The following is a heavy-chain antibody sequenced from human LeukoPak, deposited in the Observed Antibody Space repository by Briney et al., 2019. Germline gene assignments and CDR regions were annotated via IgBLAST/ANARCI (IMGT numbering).Heavy chain of an antibody. CDR2: ISYDGSNK. Sequence: GRSLRHSCAASGFTFSSYAMHWVRQAPGKGLEWVAVISYDGSNKYYADSVKGRFTISRDNSKNTLYLQMNSLRAEDTAVYYCAGALRSGAFDIWGQGTMVTVSS. J-gene: IGHJ3*02. CDR1: GFTFSSYA. V-gene: IGHV3-30*04. D-gene: IGHD3-3*01. CDR3: AGALRSGAFDI.